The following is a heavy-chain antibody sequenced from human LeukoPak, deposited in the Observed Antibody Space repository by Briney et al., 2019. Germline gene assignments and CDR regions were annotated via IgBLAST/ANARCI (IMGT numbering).Heavy chain of an antibody. J-gene: IGHJ4*02. D-gene: IGHD2-15*01. V-gene: IGHV3-15*01. CDR1: GLTFSDAW. CDR2: IKGRTYVETT. Sequence: GGSLRLSCAVSGLTFSDAWMSWVRQAPRKGLEWVGRIKGRTYVETTDFAAPVRGRFTLSRDDSRNTLYLQMNSLKTEDTAVYYCTTRRQDGWWGQGTLVTVS. CDR3: TTRRQDGW.